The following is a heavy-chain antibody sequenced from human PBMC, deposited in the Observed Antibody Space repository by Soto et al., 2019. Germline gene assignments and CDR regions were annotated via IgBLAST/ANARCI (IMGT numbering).Heavy chain of an antibody. D-gene: IGHD3-22*01. CDR1: GFSVSTSH. CDR2: IYSGGAT. J-gene: IGHJ4*02. Sequence: HPGGSLRLSCAAAGFSVSTSHISWVRQAPGKGLEWVSVIYSGGATHYADSVKGRFTISRDNSKNTLYLQMNSLRAEDTAVYYCAKYGYDSSGYYNYYFDYWGQGTLVTVSS. V-gene: IGHV3-53*01. CDR3: AKYGYDSSGYYNYYFDY.